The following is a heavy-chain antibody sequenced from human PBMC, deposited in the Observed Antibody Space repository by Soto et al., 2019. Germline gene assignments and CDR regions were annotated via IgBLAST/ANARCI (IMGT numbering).Heavy chain of an antibody. D-gene: IGHD6-19*01. CDR1: GGSFSGYY. V-gene: IGHV4-34*01. Sequence: PSETLSLTCAVYGGSFSGYYWSWIRQPPGKGLEWIGEINHSGSTNYNPSLKSRVTISVDTSKHQFSLKLSSVTAADTAVYYCARVPLRYSSSHNFDSWGQGALVPVS. CDR2: INHSGST. J-gene: IGHJ5*01. CDR3: ARVPLRYSSSHNFDS.